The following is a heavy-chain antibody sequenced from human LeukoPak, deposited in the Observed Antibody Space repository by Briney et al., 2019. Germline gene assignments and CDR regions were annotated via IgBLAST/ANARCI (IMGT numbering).Heavy chain of an antibody. Sequence: PSETLSLTCTVSGGSISSSSYYWSWIRQPPGKGLEWIGRIYTSGSTDYNPSLKSRVTISVDTSKNQFSLKLSSVTAAGTAVYYCARDYDVLTAYPPTQLFDPWGQGTLVTVSS. V-gene: IGHV4-61*02. CDR1: GGSISSSSYY. D-gene: IGHD3-9*01. J-gene: IGHJ5*02. CDR3: ARDYDVLTAYPPTQLFDP. CDR2: IYTSGST.